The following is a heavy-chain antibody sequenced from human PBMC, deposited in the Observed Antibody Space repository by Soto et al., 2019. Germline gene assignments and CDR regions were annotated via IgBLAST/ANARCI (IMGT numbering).Heavy chain of an antibody. D-gene: IGHD2-8*01. J-gene: IGHJ3*02. CDR3: ARDDPKGYCTNGVCYRGAFDI. CDR1: GYTFTSNG. Sequence: ASVKVSCKASGYTFTSNGISWVRQAPGQGLEWIGGIIPIFGTANYAQKFRGRVTITADKSTSTAYMELSSLRPEDTAVYYCARDDPKGYCTNGVCYRGAFDIWGQGTMVTVSS. CDR2: IIPIFGTA. V-gene: IGHV1-69*06.